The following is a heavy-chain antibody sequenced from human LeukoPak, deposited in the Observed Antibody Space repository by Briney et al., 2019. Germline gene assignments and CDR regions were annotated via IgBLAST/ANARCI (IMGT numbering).Heavy chain of an antibody. CDR3: ARCTYYDRSGDYNFDY. J-gene: IGHJ4*02. Sequence: ASVKVCCKASGGTFSSYAISWVRQAPGQGLEWMGRIIPILGIANYAQKFQGRVTITADKSTSTAYMELSSLRSEDTAVYYCARCTYYDRSGDYNFDYWGQGTLVTVSS. V-gene: IGHV1-69*04. CDR1: GGTFSSYA. CDR2: IIPILGIA. D-gene: IGHD3-22*01.